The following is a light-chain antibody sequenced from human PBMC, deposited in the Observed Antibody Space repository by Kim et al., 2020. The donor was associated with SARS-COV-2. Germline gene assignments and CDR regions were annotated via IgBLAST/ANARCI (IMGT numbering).Light chain of an antibody. V-gene: IGKV1-17*01. J-gene: IGKJ1*01. CDR1: QVISNA. CDR2: AAS. CDR3: LQHNTYPRT. Sequence: AYVGDTVTITCRASQVISNALGWYQQKPGKAPKRLIYAASRLQSGVPSRFSGSGSETEFTLTISSLQPEDFATYYCLQHNTYPRTFGQGTKVDIK.